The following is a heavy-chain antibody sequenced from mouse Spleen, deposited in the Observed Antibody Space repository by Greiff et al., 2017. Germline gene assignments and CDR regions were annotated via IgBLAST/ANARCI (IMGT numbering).Heavy chain of an antibody. D-gene: IGHD1-1*01. V-gene: IGHV14-3*02. CDR3: ARDYYYGSSLDY. CDR1: GYTFTDHA. J-gene: IGHJ2*01. Sequence: VQLQQSDAELVKPGASVKISCKASGYTFTDHAIHWVKQKPEQGLEWIGRIDPANGNTKYDPKFQGKATITADTSSNTAYLQLSSLTSEDTAVYYCARDYYYGSSLDYWGQGTTLTVSS. CDR2: IDPANGNT.